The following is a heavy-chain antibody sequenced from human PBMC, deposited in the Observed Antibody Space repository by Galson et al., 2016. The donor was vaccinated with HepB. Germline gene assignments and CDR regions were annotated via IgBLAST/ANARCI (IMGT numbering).Heavy chain of an antibody. CDR3: ARDDFWMDSTLG. J-gene: IGHJ4*02. CDR1: GFTFSSYA. Sequence: SLRLSCAASGFTFSSYAMHWVRQAPGKGLEWVAVISYVGSNTYYADSVKGRLTISSDNSKNTLYLQMNSLRAEDTAVYYCARDDFWMDSTLGWGQGTLVTVSS. CDR2: ISYVGSNT. D-gene: IGHD3-3*01. V-gene: IGHV3-30-3*01.